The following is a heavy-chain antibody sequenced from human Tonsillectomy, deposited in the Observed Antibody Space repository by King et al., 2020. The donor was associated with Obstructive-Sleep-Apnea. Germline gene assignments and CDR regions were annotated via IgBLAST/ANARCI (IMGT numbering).Heavy chain of an antibody. CDR2: ITQDGSAK. CDR1: GFTFTSDW. J-gene: IGHJ3*02. V-gene: IGHV3-7*03. CDR3: AGHAGSRASDI. Sequence: VQLVESGGDLVQPGGSLRLSCAASGFTFTSDWMMWVRQAPGKGLEWVADITQDGSAKYYLDSVKGRFTVSRDNAEKSLYLQMNSLRAEDTAVYYCAGHAGSRASDIWGQGTMVTVSS. D-gene: IGHD6-13*01.